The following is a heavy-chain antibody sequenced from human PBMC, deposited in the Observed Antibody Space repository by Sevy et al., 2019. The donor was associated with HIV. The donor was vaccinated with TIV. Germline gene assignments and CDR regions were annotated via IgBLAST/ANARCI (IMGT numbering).Heavy chain of an antibody. J-gene: IGHJ6*02. CDR1: GFTFSSYA. D-gene: IGHD2-21*02. Sequence: GGSLRLSCAASGFTFSSYAMHWVRQAPGKGLEWVAVISYDGSNKYYADSVKGRFTISRDNSKNTLYLQMNSLRAEDTAVYYCAKIDGGNFYYYYGMDVWGQGTTVTVSS. CDR3: AKIDGGNFYYYYGMDV. CDR2: ISYDGSNK. V-gene: IGHV3-30*04.